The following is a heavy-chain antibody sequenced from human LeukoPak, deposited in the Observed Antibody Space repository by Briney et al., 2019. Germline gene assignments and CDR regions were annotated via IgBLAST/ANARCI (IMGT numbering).Heavy chain of an antibody. CDR2: IYYSGST. J-gene: IGHJ4*02. Sequence: SETLSLTCTVSGGSISSSSYYWGWIRQPPGKGLEWIGSIYYSGSTYYNPSLKSRVTISVDTSKNQFSLKLSSVTAADTAVYYCARRPPYSGSSFDYWGQGTLVTVSS. CDR1: GGSISSSSYY. CDR3: ARRPPYSGSSFDY. V-gene: IGHV4-39*01. D-gene: IGHD1-26*01.